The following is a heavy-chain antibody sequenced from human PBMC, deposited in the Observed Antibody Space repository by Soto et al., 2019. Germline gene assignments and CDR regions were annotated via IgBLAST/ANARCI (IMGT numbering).Heavy chain of an antibody. CDR3: AILGGTYYAFDF. D-gene: IGHD1-26*01. CDR1: VFTINSHA. J-gene: IGHJ3*01. CDR2: IGPRGRDT. V-gene: IGHV3-23*01. Sequence: GWSLRLSCTVSVFTINSHAMGWVRQAPGKGLEWVSAIGPRGRDTYYADSVKGRFTISRDNSKNTVSLQMNSLRAEDTAVYYCAILGGTYYAFDFWGQGTLVTVSS.